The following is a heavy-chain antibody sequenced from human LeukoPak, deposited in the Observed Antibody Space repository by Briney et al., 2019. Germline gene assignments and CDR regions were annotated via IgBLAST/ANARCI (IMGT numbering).Heavy chain of an antibody. J-gene: IGHJ4*02. CDR1: GFIFSDYW. CDR3: ARGSTTGWPDYFDY. Sequence: GGSLRLSCAASGFIFSDYWMHWVRQVPGKGLVWVSRINSDGRNTSYADSVKGRFTISRDNAKKTVFLQMNSLRVEDTAVYYCARGSTTGWPDYFDYWGQGILVTVSS. CDR2: INSDGRNT. D-gene: IGHD2/OR15-2a*01. V-gene: IGHV3-74*01.